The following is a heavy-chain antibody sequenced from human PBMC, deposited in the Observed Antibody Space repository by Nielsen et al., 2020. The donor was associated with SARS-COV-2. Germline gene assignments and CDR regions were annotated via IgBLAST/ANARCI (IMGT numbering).Heavy chain of an antibody. V-gene: IGHV1-18*01. J-gene: IGHJ6*03. CDR2: ISTNNGNV. D-gene: IGHD2-2*01. Sequence: ASVKVSCKASDNTFTTITWVRQAPGQGLEWMGRISTNNGNVKYAQSLQGRVTMTTDTSTRTVYMELKRLRSDDTAVYYCAREGSGVVPGPLGIGMWYLYYYMDVWGKGTTVTVFS. CDR3: AREGSGVVPGPLGIGMWYLYYYMDV. CDR1: DNTFTT.